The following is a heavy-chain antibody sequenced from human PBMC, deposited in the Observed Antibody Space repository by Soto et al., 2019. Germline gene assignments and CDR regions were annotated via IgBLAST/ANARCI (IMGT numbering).Heavy chain of an antibody. Sequence: QVQLQESGPGLVKPSQTLSLTCTVSGGSISSGDYYWSWIRQPPGKGLEWIGYIYYSGSTYYNPSLKSRVTISVDTSRNQFSLKLSSVTAADTAVYYCARDLVTTPNLPAYGMDVWGQGTTVTVSS. CDR3: ARDLVTTPNLPAYGMDV. D-gene: IGHD4-17*01. J-gene: IGHJ6*02. V-gene: IGHV4-30-4*01. CDR1: GGSISSGDYY. CDR2: IYYSGST.